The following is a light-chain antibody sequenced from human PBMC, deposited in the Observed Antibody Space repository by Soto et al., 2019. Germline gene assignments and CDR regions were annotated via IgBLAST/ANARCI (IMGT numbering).Light chain of an antibody. CDR2: DAS. CDR3: QQRSNWPPA. J-gene: IGKJ4*01. Sequence: EIVLTQSPATLSLSPGARATLSCRASQSVSSYLAWYQQKPGQAPRLLIYDASNRATAIPARFSGSGSGTDFTLTISSLEPEDFAVYYCQQRSNWPPAFGGGTKVEIK. CDR1: QSVSSY. V-gene: IGKV3-11*01.